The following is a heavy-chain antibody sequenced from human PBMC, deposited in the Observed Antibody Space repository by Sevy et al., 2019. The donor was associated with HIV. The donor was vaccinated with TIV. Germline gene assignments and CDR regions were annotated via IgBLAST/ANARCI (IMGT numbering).Heavy chain of an antibody. V-gene: IGHV3-23*01. J-gene: IGHJ4*02. CDR2: IGGSAGST. Sequence: GGSLRLSCAASGFTFSSYAMNWVRQAPGKGLQWVSGIGGSAGSTYYADSVKGRFSISRDKSKNMLYLLMDNLRAEDTAVYYCARRGESQRDLDYWGQGTLVTVSS. CDR1: GFTFSSYA. CDR3: ARRGESQRDLDY. D-gene: IGHD3-16*01.